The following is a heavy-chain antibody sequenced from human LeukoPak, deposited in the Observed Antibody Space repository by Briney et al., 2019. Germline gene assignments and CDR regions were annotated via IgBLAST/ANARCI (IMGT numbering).Heavy chain of an antibody. CDR2: ISGTGGTT. CDR1: GFTFSSYA. Sequence: GGSLRLSCAASGFTFSSYAMSWVRQAPGKGLEWVAGISGTGGTTYYADSVKGRFTISRDNSKSTLYLQMDSLRAEDTAVYYCAGSSRGYAYGTFDFWGQGTLVTVSS. CDR3: AGSSRGYAYGTFDF. D-gene: IGHD5-18*01. V-gene: IGHV3-23*01. J-gene: IGHJ4*02.